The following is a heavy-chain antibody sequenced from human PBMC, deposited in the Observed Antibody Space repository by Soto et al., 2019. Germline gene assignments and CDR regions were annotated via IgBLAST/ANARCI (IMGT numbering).Heavy chain of an antibody. V-gene: IGHV3-21*01. CDR1: GFTFSTYT. Sequence: GGSLGLGCVSSGFTFSTYTMNWVRQAPGKGLEWVSGIRGFSPYTFYAESVKGRFTISRDNAKNSLYLQMNSLGVEDTAVYYCARDRGYDAHDYYYNAMDVWGQGTTVTVSS. CDR3: ARDRGYDAHDYYYNAMDV. D-gene: IGHD2-15*01. J-gene: IGHJ6*02. CDR2: IRGFSPYT.